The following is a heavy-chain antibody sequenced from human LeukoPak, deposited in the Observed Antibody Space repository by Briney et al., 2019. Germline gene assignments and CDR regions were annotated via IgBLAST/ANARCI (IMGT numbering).Heavy chain of an antibody. CDR2: ISASADRT. D-gene: IGHD6-13*01. CDR3: VKESRAAGPGYFDF. Sequence: GRSLRLSCAASGFTFDDYAMHWVRQAPGKGLEWVSAISASADRTFDADSVKGRFVITRDNSKNTLYLQMNSLRVEDSPVYYCVKESRAAGPGYFDFWGQGTLVTVSS. CDR1: GFTFDDYA. V-gene: IGHV3-23*01. J-gene: IGHJ4*02.